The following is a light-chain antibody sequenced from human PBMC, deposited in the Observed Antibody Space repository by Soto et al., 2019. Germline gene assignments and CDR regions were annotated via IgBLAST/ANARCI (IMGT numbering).Light chain of an antibody. CDR3: QRYGTSLPLT. CDR2: AAS. CDR1: QSVSSYY. J-gene: IGKJ4*01. Sequence: EIVLTQSPGTLSLSPGDRATLSCRASQSVSSYYLSWYQQKPGQAPRLLIYAASSRATGVPDRISGSGSGTDFTLTISRLEHEDVAVYYCQRYGTSLPLTFGGGTKVEIK. V-gene: IGKV3-20*01.